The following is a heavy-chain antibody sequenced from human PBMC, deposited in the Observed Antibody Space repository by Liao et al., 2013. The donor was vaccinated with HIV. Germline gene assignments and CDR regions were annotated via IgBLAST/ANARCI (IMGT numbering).Heavy chain of an antibody. V-gene: IGHV4-4*07. J-gene: IGHJ4*02. CDR1: GGSISSYY. D-gene: IGHD6-19*01. CDR2: IYSSGTT. CDR3: AREGSGWFNY. Sequence: QVQLQESGPGLVKPSETLSLTCTVSGGSISSYYWSWIRQPAGKGLEWIGRIYSSGTTNYNPSLKSRVTMSVDTSKNQFSLNLNSVTDADAAVYYCAREGSGWFNYWGQGTLVTVSS.